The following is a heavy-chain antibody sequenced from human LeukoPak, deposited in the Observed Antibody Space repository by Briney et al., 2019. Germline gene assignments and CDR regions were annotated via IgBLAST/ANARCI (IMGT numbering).Heavy chain of an antibody. CDR3: ARLLGTWNTFDS. CDR1: GYTFTGYY. D-gene: IGHD1/OR15-1a*01. Sequence: GASVKVSCKASGYTFTGYYMHWVRQAPGQGLEGMGWINHNSGGTNYAQKFQGRVTMTRDTSISTAYMELSRLRSDDTAVYYFARLLGTWNTFDSWGQGTLVTVSS. J-gene: IGHJ4*02. CDR2: INHNSGGT. V-gene: IGHV1-2*02.